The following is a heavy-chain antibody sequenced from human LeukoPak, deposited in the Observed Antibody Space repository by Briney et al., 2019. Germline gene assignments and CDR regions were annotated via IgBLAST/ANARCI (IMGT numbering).Heavy chain of an antibody. Sequence: GGSLRLSCAATGFTFSNYAIHWGRQAPGKGLEWVAFISDDGSRQHYADSVKGRFTISRDNAKNSLYLQMNSLRAEDTAVYYCARVLWFGEFPREIDYWGQGTLVTVSS. CDR1: GFTFSNYA. D-gene: IGHD3-10*01. CDR2: ISDDGSRQ. J-gene: IGHJ4*02. V-gene: IGHV3-30-3*01. CDR3: ARVLWFGEFPREIDY.